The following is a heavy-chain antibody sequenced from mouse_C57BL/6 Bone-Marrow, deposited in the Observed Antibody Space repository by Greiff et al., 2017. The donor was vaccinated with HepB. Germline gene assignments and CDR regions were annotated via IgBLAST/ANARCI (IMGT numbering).Heavy chain of an antibody. CDR1: GYTFTDYE. J-gene: IGHJ2*01. V-gene: IGHV1-15*01. CDR2: IDPETGGT. D-gene: IGHD2-5*01. Sequence: QVQLQQSGAELVRPGASVTLSCKASGYTFTDYEMHWVKQTPVHGLEWIGAIDPETGGTAYNQKFKGKAILTADKSSSTAYMELRSLTSEDSAVYYCTRWAYYSNYRGLYYFDYWGQGTTLTVSS. CDR3: TRWAYYSNYRGLYYFDY.